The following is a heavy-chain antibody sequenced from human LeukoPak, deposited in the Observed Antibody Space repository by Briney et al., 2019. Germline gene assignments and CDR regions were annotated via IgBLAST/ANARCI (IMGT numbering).Heavy chain of an antibody. Sequence: SQTLSLTCTVPGGSISSGSYYWGWIRQPAGKGLEWIGRIYTSGSTNYNPSLKSRVTISVDTSKNQFSLKLSSVTAADTAVYYCATLSIADDLYYFDYWGQGTLVTVSS. J-gene: IGHJ4*02. CDR3: ATLSIADDLYYFDY. CDR2: IYTSGST. D-gene: IGHD6-6*01. V-gene: IGHV4-61*02. CDR1: GGSISSGSYY.